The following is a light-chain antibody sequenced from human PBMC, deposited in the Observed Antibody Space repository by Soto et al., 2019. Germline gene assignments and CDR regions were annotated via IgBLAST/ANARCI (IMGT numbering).Light chain of an antibody. J-gene: IGKJ4*01. CDR1: QSVTTSY. Sequence: EIVLTQSPGTLSLSPGERATLSCRASQSVTTSYLAWYQHKPGQASRLLIYGASRRATGIPDRFSGGGSGTDFTLTISRLEPEDFAVYYCQQYGSSPFTFGGGTKVEIK. V-gene: IGKV3-20*01. CDR3: QQYGSSPFT. CDR2: GAS.